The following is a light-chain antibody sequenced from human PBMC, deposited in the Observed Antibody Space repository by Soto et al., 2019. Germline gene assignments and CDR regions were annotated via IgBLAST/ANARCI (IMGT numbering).Light chain of an antibody. Sequence: LTQPASVSGSPGQAITISCTGTSSDVGGYNYVSWYQQHPGKAPKLMIYEVSNRPSGVSNRFSGSKSGNTASLTISGLQAEDEADYYCSSYTSSSTPYVFGTGTKVTVL. V-gene: IGLV2-14*01. CDR1: SSDVGGYNY. CDR3: SSYTSSSTPYV. J-gene: IGLJ1*01. CDR2: EVS.